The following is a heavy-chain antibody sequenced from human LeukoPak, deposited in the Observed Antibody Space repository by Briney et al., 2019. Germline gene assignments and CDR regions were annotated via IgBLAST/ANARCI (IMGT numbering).Heavy chain of an antibody. CDR2: IYTSGST. D-gene: IGHD5-18*01. CDR1: GGSISSYY. V-gene: IGHV4-4*07. CDR3: ARGYSYGSGDYYYYYMDV. J-gene: IGHJ6*03. Sequence: PSETLSLTCTVSGGSISSYYWSWIRQPAGKGLEWIGRIYTSGSTNYNPSLKSRVTTSVDTSKNQFSLKLSSVTAADTAVYYCARGYSYGSGDYYYYYMDVWGKGTTVTVSS.